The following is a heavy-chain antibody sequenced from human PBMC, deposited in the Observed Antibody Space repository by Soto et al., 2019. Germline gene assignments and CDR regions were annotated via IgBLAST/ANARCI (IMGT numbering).Heavy chain of an antibody. CDR1: GYTFINYD. Sequence: ASVKVSCKASGYTFINYDINWVRQATGQGLEWMGWMNRKSGYTGYAENFQGRVTMTRNTSISTAYLELSSLRSEVTAVYYCARVGNSRDWYYLDSSGQGTLVTVSS. V-gene: IGHV1-8*01. CDR3: ARVGNSRDWYYLDS. CDR2: MNRKSGYT. D-gene: IGHD6-19*01. J-gene: IGHJ4*02.